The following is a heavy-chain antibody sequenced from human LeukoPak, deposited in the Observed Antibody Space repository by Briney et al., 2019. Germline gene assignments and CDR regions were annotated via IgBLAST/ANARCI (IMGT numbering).Heavy chain of an antibody. D-gene: IGHD1-26*01. CDR1: GYTFTSYG. J-gene: IGHJ4*02. CDR3: ARDGRFAAYEPDY. CDR2: ISAYDGNT. Sequence: ASVKVSCKASGYTFTSYGISWVRQAPGRGLEWMGWISAYDGNTNYAQKFQGRVTMTTDTSTSTAHMELRSLRYDDTAVYYCARDGRFAAYEPDYWGQGTLVTVSS. V-gene: IGHV1-18*01.